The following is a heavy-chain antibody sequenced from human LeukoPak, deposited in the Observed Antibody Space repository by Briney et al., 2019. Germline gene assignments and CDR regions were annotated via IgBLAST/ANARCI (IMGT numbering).Heavy chain of an antibody. Sequence: PGGSLRLSCAASGFTFRSYAMSWVRQAPGKGLEWVSAISGSGGSTYYADSVKGRFTISRDNSKNTLYLQMNSLRAEDTAVYYCAKDPSYYDSSGYRWGQGTLVTVSS. D-gene: IGHD3-22*01. CDR2: ISGSGGST. J-gene: IGHJ4*02. V-gene: IGHV3-23*01. CDR1: GFTFRSYA. CDR3: AKDPSYYDSSGYR.